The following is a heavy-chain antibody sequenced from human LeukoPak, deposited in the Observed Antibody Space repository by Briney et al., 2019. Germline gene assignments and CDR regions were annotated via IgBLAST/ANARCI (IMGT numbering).Heavy chain of an antibody. V-gene: IGHV1-18*01. CDR1: GYSFTRYG. CDR3: ARAPSSGFGDN. J-gene: IGHJ4*02. Sequence: ASVKVSCKASGYSFTRYGFSWVRQAPGQGLEWMGWISAYNVNTNYAQKLQGRVTMITDTSTSTAYMELRSLRSDDTAVYYCARAPSSGFGDNWGPGTLVTVSS. D-gene: IGHD6-19*01. CDR2: ISAYNVNT.